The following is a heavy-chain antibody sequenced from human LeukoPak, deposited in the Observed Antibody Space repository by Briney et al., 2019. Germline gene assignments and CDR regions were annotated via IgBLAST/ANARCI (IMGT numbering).Heavy chain of an antibody. V-gene: IGHV3-9*01. CDR1: GFTFSYYA. CDR3: VGGDY. J-gene: IGHJ4*02. Sequence: GGSLRLSCAASGFTFSYYAMHWVRQTPGKGLEWVSSISWQGGSIAYADSVKGRFAISRDNAKNSLYLQMNSLRAEDTAVYYCVGGDYWGQGTLVTVSS. CDR2: ISWQGGSI.